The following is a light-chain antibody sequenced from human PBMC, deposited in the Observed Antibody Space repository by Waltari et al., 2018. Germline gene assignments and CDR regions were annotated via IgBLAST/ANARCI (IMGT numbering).Light chain of an antibody. CDR1: QSLLYSSNNKNY. CDR2: WAS. CDR3: QQYYDSSLT. J-gene: IGKJ4*01. Sequence: DIVMTQSPDSLAVSLGERATIYCKSSQSLLYSSNNKNYLAWYQQKPGQPPKRLIDWASTRQSGFPDRFSGSGSGSDFTLTISSLQAEDVAVYYCQQYYDSSLTFGGGTKVQIK. V-gene: IGKV4-1*01.